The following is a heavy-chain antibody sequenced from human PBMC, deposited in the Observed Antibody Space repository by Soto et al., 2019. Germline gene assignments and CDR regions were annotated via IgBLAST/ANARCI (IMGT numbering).Heavy chain of an antibody. V-gene: IGHV3-7*01. CDR1: GFTSSTSW. CDR3: AAGFPLDY. J-gene: IGHJ4*02. D-gene: IGHD1-1*01. CDR2: INGDGSEE. Sequence: EVQLVESGGALVQPGGSLRVSCAASGFTSSTSWMNWVRQAPGKGLEWVANINGDGSEEYYVDSVRGRFTISRDNVKNSLFLQMDSLRAEDTDVYYFAAGFPLDYWGQGTLVTVSS.